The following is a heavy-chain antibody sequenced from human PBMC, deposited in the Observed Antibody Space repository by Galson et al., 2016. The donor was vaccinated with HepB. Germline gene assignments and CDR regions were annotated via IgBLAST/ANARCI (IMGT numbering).Heavy chain of an antibody. D-gene: IGHD5-18*01. V-gene: IGHV1-69*10. CDR2: IIPILGIA. CDR3: ARRVTGYFDL. J-gene: IGHJ2*01. CDR1: GGTFSNYA. Sequence: SVKVSCKASGGTFSNYAISWVRQAPGQGLEWMGGIIPILGIANYAQKFQGRVTITADKSRSTAYMELSSLRSEDTAVYYCARRVTGYFDLWGRGTLVSVSS.